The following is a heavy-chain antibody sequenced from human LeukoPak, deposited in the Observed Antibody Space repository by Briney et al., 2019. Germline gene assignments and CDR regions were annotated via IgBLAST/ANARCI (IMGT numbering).Heavy chain of an antibody. V-gene: IGHV4-39*01. CDR1: GGSISSTNYY. D-gene: IGHD2-2*03. CDR2: IYYSGST. CDR3: AGICIGYCSSTN. Sequence: PSETLSLTCTVSGGSISSTNYYWGWIRQPPGKGLEWIGTIYYSGSTYYNPSLKSRVTISVDTSKNEFFLKLTSVTAADTAVYYCAGICIGYCSSTNWGQGTLVTVSS. J-gene: IGHJ4*02.